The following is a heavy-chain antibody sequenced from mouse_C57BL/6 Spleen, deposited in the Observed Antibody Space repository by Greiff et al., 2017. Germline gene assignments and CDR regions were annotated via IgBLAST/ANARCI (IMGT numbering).Heavy chain of an antibody. Sequence: VQLQESGAELVKPGASVKISCKASGYAFSSYWMNWVKQRPGKGLEWIGQIYPGDGDTNYNGKFKGKATLTADKSSSTAYMQLSSLTSEDSAVYFCARGGYSNPSYAMDYWGQGTSVTVSS. CDR1: GYAFSSYW. CDR2: IYPGDGDT. CDR3: ARGGYSNPSYAMDY. V-gene: IGHV1-80*01. D-gene: IGHD2-5*01. J-gene: IGHJ4*01.